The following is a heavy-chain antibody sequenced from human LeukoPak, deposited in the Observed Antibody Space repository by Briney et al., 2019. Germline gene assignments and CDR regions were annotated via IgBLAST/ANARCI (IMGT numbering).Heavy chain of an antibody. J-gene: IGHJ5*02. CDR2: ISSNGGST. D-gene: IGHD3-10*01. CDR1: GFTFSSYA. CDR3: ARDLWFGELQP. Sequence: GGSLRLSCAASGFTFSSYAMHWVRRAPGKGLEYVSAISSNGGSTYYANSVKGRFTISRDNSKNTLYLQMGSLRAEDMAVYYCARDLWFGELQPWGQGTLVTVSS. V-gene: IGHV3-64*01.